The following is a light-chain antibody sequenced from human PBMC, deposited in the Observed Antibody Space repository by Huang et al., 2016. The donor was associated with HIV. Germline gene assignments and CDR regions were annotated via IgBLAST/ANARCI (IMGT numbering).Light chain of an antibody. CDR3: HQYDDWPPWT. V-gene: IGKV3-15*01. CDR1: GNVNLY. J-gene: IGKJ1*01. Sequence: EIVMTQSPANLSLSPGDTATLFCTASGNVNLYLAWYQQRAGQAPRLLISGASVRGTETSSRFTGSGSGAEFTLTITGLQSEDSAVYFCHQYDDWPPWTFGQGTRLEI. CDR2: GAS.